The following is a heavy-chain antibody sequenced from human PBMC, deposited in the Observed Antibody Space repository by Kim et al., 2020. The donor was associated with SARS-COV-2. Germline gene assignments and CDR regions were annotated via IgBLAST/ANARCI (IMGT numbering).Heavy chain of an antibody. Sequence: KYSQNFQGRVSITSDTSASTAYMDLSSLMSEDTAVYYCARLTGATSYSDYWGQGTLVTVSS. D-gene: IGHD1-26*01. CDR3: ARLTGATSYSDY. J-gene: IGHJ4*02. V-gene: IGHV1-3*01.